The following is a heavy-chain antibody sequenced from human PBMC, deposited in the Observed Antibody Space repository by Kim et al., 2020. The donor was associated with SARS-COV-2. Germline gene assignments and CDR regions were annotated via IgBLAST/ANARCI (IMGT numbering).Heavy chain of an antibody. CDR3: ASDSSGYYALFDY. Sequence: YNPALKSRASISVDTSKNQLSLSLNSVTAADTAVYSCASDSSGYYALFDYWGQGTLVTVSS. V-gene: IGHV4-39*07. J-gene: IGHJ4*02. D-gene: IGHD3-22*01.